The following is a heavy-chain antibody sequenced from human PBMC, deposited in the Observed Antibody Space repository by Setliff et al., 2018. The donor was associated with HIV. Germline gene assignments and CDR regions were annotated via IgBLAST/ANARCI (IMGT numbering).Heavy chain of an antibody. CDR1: GFRVTDTY. Sequence: GGSLRLSCEASGFRVTDTYMAWVRQAPGKGLECLGRIKTRADGGAADSAEPVKGRFTISRDDPKSTLYLQMNSLKTEDTAVYYCVAVTSLGGFKVLGSWGQGTLVTVSS. CDR3: VAVTSLGGFKVLGS. V-gene: IGHV3-15*01. D-gene: IGHD3-16*01. J-gene: IGHJ4*02. CDR2: IKTRADGGAA.